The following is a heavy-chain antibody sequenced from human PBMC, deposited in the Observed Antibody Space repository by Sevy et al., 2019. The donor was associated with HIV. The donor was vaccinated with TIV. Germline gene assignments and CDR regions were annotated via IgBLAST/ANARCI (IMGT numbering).Heavy chain of an antibody. J-gene: IGHJ4*02. CDR3: ARRDGYGSGSFFFDY. D-gene: IGHD3-10*01. CDR2: IYPADSDT. CDR1: GYSFTTYW. Sequence: GESLKISCKCSGYSFTTYWIAWVRQMPGKGLECMGIIYPADSDTKYSPSFQGQVTISADKSISTAYLQWSGLKASDTAMYYCARRDGYGSGSFFFDYWGQGTLVTVSS. V-gene: IGHV5-51*01.